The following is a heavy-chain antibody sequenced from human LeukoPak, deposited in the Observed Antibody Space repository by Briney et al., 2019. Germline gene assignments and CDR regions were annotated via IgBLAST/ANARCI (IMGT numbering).Heavy chain of an antibody. CDR2: INPNSGGT. D-gene: IGHD6-13*01. CDR3: ARGLIASVGTLDY. V-gene: IGHV1-2*02. Sequence: ASVKVSCKASGYTFTGYYMHWVRQAPGQGLEWMGWINPNSGGTNYAQKFQSRVTMTRDTSISTAYMELSRLRSDDTAVYYCARGLIASVGTLDYWGQGTLVTVSS. CDR1: GYTFTGYY. J-gene: IGHJ4*02.